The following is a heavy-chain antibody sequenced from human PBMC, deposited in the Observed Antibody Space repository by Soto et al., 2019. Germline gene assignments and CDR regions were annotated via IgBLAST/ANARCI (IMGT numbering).Heavy chain of an antibody. Sequence: RASVKVSCKASGYTFTSYGISWVRQAPGQGLEWMGWISAYNGNTNYAQKLQGRVTMTTDTSTSTAYMELRSLRSDDTAVYYCARDYYDSSGSDSVGSYGMDVWGQGTTVTVSS. J-gene: IGHJ6*02. CDR2: ISAYNGNT. CDR3: ARDYYDSSGSDSVGSYGMDV. CDR1: GYTFTSYG. V-gene: IGHV1-18*04. D-gene: IGHD3-22*01.